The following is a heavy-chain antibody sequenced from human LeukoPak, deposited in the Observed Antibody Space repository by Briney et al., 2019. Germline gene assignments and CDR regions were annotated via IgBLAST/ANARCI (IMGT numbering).Heavy chain of an antibody. V-gene: IGHV3-23*01. CDR1: GFTFSSFA. CDR2: FDGNGPNT. CDR3: AKPRTTGLGWAQFDY. J-gene: IGHJ4*02. Sequence: GSLRLSCAASGFTFSSFAMTWVRQAPGKGLEWVSGFDGNGPNTYYADSVKGRWSISRDNSRNTLYLEMNSLRPEDTAIYYCAKPRTTGLGWAQFDYWGQGSLVTVSS. D-gene: IGHD2-8*02.